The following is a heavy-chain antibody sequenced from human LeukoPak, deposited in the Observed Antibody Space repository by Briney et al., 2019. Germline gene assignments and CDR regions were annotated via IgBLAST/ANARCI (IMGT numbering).Heavy chain of an antibody. CDR2: IVPVFGTP. V-gene: IGHV1-69*05. J-gene: IGHJ4*02. CDR1: GDTFSKYA. Sequence: SVKVSCKASGDTFSKYAITWVRQAPGQGLEWMGNIVPVFGTPIYAQKFQGRVTITTDESRTTAYMELSSLRSEDTALYYCASLYTTSRHFDWDVDYWGQGTLLTVSS. D-gene: IGHD3-9*01. CDR3: ASLYTTSRHFDWDVDY.